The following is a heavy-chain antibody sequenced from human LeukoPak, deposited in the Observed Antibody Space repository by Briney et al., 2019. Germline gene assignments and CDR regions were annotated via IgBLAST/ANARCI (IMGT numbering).Heavy chain of an antibody. CDR3: ARDRFVFYYYGSGSHAFDI. V-gene: IGHV1-2*02. CDR1: GYTFTGYY. J-gene: IGHJ3*02. Sequence: GASVKVSCKASGYTFTGYYMHWVRQAPGQGLEWMGWINPNSGGTNYAQKFQGRVTMTRDTSISTAYMELSRLRSDDTAVYYCARDRFVFYYYGSGSHAFDIWGQGTMVTVSS. CDR2: INPNSGGT. D-gene: IGHD3-10*01.